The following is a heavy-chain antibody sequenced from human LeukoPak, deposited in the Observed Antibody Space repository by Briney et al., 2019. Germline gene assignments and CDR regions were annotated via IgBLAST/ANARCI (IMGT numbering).Heavy chain of an antibody. V-gene: IGHV4-59*12. Sequence: SETLSLTCTVSGGSISGYYWNWIRQPPGKGLEWIGYIYYSGSTNYNSSLKSRVTISVDASKNQFSLKLSSVTAADTAVYYCARDRGLTTSGGVGFDYWGQGTLVTVSS. D-gene: IGHD4/OR15-4a*01. CDR1: GGSISGYY. J-gene: IGHJ4*02. CDR3: ARDRGLTTSGGVGFDY. CDR2: IYYSGST.